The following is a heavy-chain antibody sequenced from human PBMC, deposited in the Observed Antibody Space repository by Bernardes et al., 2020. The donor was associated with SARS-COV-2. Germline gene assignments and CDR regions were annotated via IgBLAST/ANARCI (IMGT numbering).Heavy chain of an antibody. D-gene: IGHD3-10*01. CDR1: GYTLTELF. CDR3: ATAPAMVRANWFDP. J-gene: IGHJ5*02. CDR2: FDPEDGET. Sequence: ASVKVSCKVSGYTLTELFMHWVRQAPGKGLEWMGGFDPEDGETIYAQKFQGRVTMTEDTPTDTAYMELSSLRSEDTAVYYCATAPAMVRANWFDPWGQGTLVTVSS. V-gene: IGHV1-24*01.